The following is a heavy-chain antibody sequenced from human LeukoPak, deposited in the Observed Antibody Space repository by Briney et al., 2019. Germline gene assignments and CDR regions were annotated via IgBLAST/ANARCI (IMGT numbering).Heavy chain of an antibody. D-gene: IGHD5-12*01. V-gene: IGHV4-61*02. CDR2: IYTSGST. J-gene: IGHJ6*03. Sequence: PSQTLSLTCTVSGGSISSGGYYWSWIRQPAGKGLEWIGRIYTSGSTNYNPSLKSRVTMSVDTSKNQFSLKLSSVTAADTAVYYCAREPTIYYYMDVWGKGTTVTVSS. CDR1: GGSISSGGYY. CDR3: AREPTIYYYMDV.